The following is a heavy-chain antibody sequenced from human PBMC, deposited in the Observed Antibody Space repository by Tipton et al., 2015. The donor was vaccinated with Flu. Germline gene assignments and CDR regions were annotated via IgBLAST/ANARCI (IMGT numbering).Heavy chain of an antibody. CDR1: GFTFSSYG. CDR3: AKDRGYSSSFLDY. J-gene: IGHJ4*02. CDR2: LWYDGSNK. Sequence: SLRLSCAASGFTFSSYGMHWVRQAPGKGLEWVAVLWYDGSNKYYADSVKGRFTISRDNSKNTLYLQMNSLRAEDTAVYYCAKDRGYSSSFLDYWGQGTLVTVSS. D-gene: IGHD6-13*01. V-gene: IGHV3-33*06.